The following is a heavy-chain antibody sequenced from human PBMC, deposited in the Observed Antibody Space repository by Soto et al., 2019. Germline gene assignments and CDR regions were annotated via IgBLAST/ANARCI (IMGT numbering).Heavy chain of an antibody. CDR1: GGSISSGGYY. V-gene: IGHV4-31*03. Sequence: QVQLQESGPGLVKPSQTLSLTCTVSGGSISSGGYYWSWIRQHPGKGLEWIGDIYYSGSTYYNPSRKSRVTISVDTSKNQFSLKLGSVTAADTAVYYCARTVTPYCSGGSCYFDAFDIWGQGTMVTVSS. CDR2: IYYSGST. CDR3: ARTVTPYCSGGSCYFDAFDI. J-gene: IGHJ3*02. D-gene: IGHD2-15*01.